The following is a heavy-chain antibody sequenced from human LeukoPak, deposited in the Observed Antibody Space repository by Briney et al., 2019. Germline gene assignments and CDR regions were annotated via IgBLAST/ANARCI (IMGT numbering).Heavy chain of an antibody. Sequence: PGRSLRLSCAASGFSFSNYGMHWVRQAPGKGLEWVAIISNDGSKKYYADSVKGRLTISRDNSKNSVDLQMNSLRAEDTAVYYCAAVLWFGEPWSVDIWGQGTMVTVSS. CDR1: GFSFSNYG. J-gene: IGHJ3*02. V-gene: IGHV3-30*03. CDR2: ISNDGSKK. CDR3: AAVLWFGEPWSVDI. D-gene: IGHD3-10*01.